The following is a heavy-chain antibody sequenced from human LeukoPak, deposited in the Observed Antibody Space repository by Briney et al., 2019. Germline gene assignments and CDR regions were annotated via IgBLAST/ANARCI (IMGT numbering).Heavy chain of an antibody. Sequence: ASVKVSCKASAYTFTNFGISWVRQAPGQGLEWMGWISTYNGNTNYAQKLQGRVTMTTDTSTSTAYMELRSLRSDDTAVYYCARDAPGRLKSYYFDYWGQGTPVTVSS. CDR2: ISTYNGNT. D-gene: IGHD1-26*01. V-gene: IGHV1-18*01. CDR3: ARDAPGRLKSYYFDY. CDR1: AYTFTNFG. J-gene: IGHJ4*02.